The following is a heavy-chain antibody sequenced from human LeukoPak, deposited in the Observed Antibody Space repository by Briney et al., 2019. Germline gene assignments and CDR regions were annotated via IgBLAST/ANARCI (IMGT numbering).Heavy chain of an antibody. V-gene: IGHV1-2*02. CDR3: ARGEIAVAGYYYYYMDV. CDR1: GYTFTGYY. J-gene: IGHJ6*03. D-gene: IGHD6-19*01. CDR2: INPNSGGT. Sequence: ASVKVSCKASGYTFTGYYMHWVRQAPGQGLEWMGWINPNSGGTNYAQKFQGRVTMTRNTSISTAYMELSSLRSEDTAVYYCARGEIAVAGYYYYYMDVWGKGTTVTISS.